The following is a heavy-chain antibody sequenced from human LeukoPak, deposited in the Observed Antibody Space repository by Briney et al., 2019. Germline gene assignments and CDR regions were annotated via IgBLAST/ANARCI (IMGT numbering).Heavy chain of an antibody. V-gene: IGHV4-39*01. CDR3: ARGLGITLIYFDD. CDR1: GGSISSSSYY. J-gene: IGHJ4*01. D-gene: IGHD3-22*01. CDR2: IYYSGST. Sequence: SETLSLTCTVSGGSISSSSYYWGWIRQPPGKGLEWIGSIYYSGSTYYNPSLKSRVTISVDTSKNQFSLKLSSVTAADTAIYYCARGLGITLIYFDDWGQGTLVTVSS.